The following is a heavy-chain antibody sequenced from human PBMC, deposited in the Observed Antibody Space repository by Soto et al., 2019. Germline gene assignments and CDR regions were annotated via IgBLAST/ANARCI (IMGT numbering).Heavy chain of an antibody. V-gene: IGHV3-48*01. J-gene: IGHJ3*01. CDR3: ARDQLYYNDISGRPLNAFDV. CDR1: GVPFSSYS. CDR2: IGIGSSTK. Sequence: PGGSLRLSCAASGVPFSSYSMNWVRQAPGKGLEWVSYIGIGSSTKYYADSVKGRFTISRDNAKNSLYLQMNSLRAEDTAVYYCARDQLYYNDISGRPLNAFDVWGQGTMVTV. D-gene: IGHD3-22*01.